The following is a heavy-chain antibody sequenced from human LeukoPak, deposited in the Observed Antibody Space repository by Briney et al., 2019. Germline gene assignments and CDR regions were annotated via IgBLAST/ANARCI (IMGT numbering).Heavy chain of an antibody. CDR2: IYHSGNS. CDR3: ARAETYSSGWYDPFFDY. D-gene: IGHD6-19*01. J-gene: IGHJ4*02. Sequence: PSETLSLTCTVSGYSISSGYYWGWIRRPPGKGLEWIGSIYHSGNSYYNPSLKSRVTISVDTSKNQFSLKLRSVTAADTAVYHCARAETYSSGWYDPFFDYWGQGTLVTVST. CDR1: GYSISSGYY. V-gene: IGHV4-38-2*02.